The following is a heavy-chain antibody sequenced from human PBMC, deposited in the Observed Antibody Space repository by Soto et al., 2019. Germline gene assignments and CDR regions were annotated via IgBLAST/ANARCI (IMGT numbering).Heavy chain of an antibody. CDR1: GFTFSSYA. D-gene: IGHD3-22*01. Sequence: GGSLRLSCAASGFTFSSYAMHWVRQAPGKGLEWVAVISYDGSNKYYADSVKGRFTISRDNSKNTLYLQMNSLRAEDTAVYYWARDYYDSGGLPGYGGGGPLVTVPS. CDR2: ISYDGSNK. V-gene: IGHV3-30-3*01. J-gene: IGHJ4*02. CDR3: ARDYYDSGGLPGY.